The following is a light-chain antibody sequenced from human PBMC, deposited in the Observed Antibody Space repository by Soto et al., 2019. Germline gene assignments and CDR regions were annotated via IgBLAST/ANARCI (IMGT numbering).Light chain of an antibody. Sequence: QSALTQPPSASGSPGQSVTISCTGTSSDVGGYNYVSWYQQHPGKAPKLMIYEVSERPSGVPDRFSGSKSSNTASLTVSGLQAVDEADYYCSSYAGSNNFVFGTGTKVTVL. CDR2: EVS. CDR3: SSYAGSNNFV. V-gene: IGLV2-8*01. CDR1: SSDVGGYNY. J-gene: IGLJ1*01.